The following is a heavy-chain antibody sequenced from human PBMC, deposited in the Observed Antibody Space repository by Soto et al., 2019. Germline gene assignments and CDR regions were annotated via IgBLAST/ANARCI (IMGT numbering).Heavy chain of an antibody. CDR2: IDSKIDADKT. Sequence: EVQLVESGGGLVKPGGSLRLSCTASGFTFSKAYMNWVRQAPGQGLEWVGQIDSKIDADKTDFAAPVKGRFTLSRDDSKNTVDFQMNGLESEDTAMYYCVTRLTVLATARFDYWGQGTLVTASS. CDR1: GFTFSKAY. J-gene: IGHJ4*02. CDR3: VTRLTVLATARFDY. V-gene: IGHV3-15*04. D-gene: IGHD2-21*02.